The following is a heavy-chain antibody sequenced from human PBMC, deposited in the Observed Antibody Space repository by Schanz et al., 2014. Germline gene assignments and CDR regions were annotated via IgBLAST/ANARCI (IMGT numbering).Heavy chain of an antibody. J-gene: IGHJ4*02. D-gene: IGHD3-22*01. CDR2: VNPSVRGT. Sequence: QVQLVQSGAEVKKPGASVKVSCKASGYTFTSYGISWVRQAPGQGLEWMGIVNPSVRGTHFAREFQGRVTVTSDTSTSTVYMELSGLRSEDTAVYYCAGAFDSSGYYFDYWGQGTLVNVSS. CDR3: AGAFDSSGYYFDY. V-gene: IGHV1-46*03. CDR1: GYTFTSYG.